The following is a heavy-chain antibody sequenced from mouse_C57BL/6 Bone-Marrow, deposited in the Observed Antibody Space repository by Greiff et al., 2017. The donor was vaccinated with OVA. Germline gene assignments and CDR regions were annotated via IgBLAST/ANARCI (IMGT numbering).Heavy chain of an antibody. CDR2: IFPGSGST. CDR1: GYTFTDYY. Sequence: VKVVESGPELVKPGASVKISCKASGYTFTDYYINWVKQRPGQGLEWIGWIFPGSGSTYYNEKFKGKATLTVDKSSSTAYMLLSSLTSEDSAVYFCAREGGLRRGNDYWGQGTTLTVSS. CDR3: AREGGLRRGNDY. V-gene: IGHV1-75*01. D-gene: IGHD2-4*01. J-gene: IGHJ2*01.